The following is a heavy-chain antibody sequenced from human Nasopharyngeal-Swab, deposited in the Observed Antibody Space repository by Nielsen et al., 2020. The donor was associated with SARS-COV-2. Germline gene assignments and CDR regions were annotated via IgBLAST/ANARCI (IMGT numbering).Heavy chain of an antibody. D-gene: IGHD6-13*01. CDR3: ARWKGIAAAWDY. V-gene: IGHV4-39*01. Sequence: RQAPGTGLEWIGSIYYSGSTYYNPSLKSRVTISVDTSKNQFSLKLSSVTAADTAVYYCARWKGIAAAWDYWGQGTLVTVSS. J-gene: IGHJ4*02. CDR2: IYYSGST.